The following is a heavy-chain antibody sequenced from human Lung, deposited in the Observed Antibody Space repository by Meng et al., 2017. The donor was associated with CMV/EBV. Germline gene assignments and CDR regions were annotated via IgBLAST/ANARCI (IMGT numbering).Heavy chain of an antibody. CDR1: RFNIRNYA. J-gene: IGHJ6*02. CDR3: AKDSYVVSTKTVDYYYGMDV. D-gene: IGHD3-10*02. V-gene: IGHV3-33*06. Sequence: GGSXRLXCTASRFNIRNYAMHWVRQAPGKGLEWVAVIWSDGGDKYYADSVEGRFTISRDNSKNTLYLQMNSLRAEDTAVYYCAKDSYVVSTKTVDYYYGMDVWGQGPRVTVSS. CDR2: IWSDGGDK.